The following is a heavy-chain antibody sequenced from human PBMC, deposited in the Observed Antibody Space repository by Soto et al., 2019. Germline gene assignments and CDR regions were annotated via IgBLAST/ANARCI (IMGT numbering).Heavy chain of an antibody. Sequence: QVQLQESGPRLVKPSQDLSLTCTVSGGSITSGAYHWSWVRQHPGKGLEWMGAISYRGTTYSNPSLQSRMTMSVDPSKTQLSLKLSSVTAADTAVYYCARMSATGTRWFDPWGPGTLVTVSS. CDR3: ARMSATGTRWFDP. J-gene: IGHJ5*02. V-gene: IGHV4-31*03. CDR1: GGSITSGAYH. D-gene: IGHD1-1*01. CDR2: ISYRGTT.